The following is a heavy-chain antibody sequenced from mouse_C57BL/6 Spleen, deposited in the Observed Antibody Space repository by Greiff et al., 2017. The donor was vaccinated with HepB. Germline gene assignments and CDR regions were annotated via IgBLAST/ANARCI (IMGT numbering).Heavy chain of an antibody. V-gene: IGHV6-3*01. CDR1: GFTFSNYW. Sequence: EVKVEESGGGLVQPGGSMKLSCVASGFTFSNYWMNWVRQSPEKGLEWVAQIRLKSDNYATHYAESVKGRFTISRDDSKSSVYLQMNNLRAEDTGIYYCTGEWLLPYYFDYWGQGTTLTVSS. CDR3: TGEWLLPYYFDY. J-gene: IGHJ2*01. CDR2: IRLKSDNYAT. D-gene: IGHD2-3*01.